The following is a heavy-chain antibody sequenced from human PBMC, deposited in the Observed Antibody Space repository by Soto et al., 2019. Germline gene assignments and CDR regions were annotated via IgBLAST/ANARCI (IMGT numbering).Heavy chain of an antibody. CDR3: ARGDDMTHAFDI. V-gene: IGHV1-2*04. D-gene: IGHD3-22*01. CDR2: INPNSGGT. Sequence: GASVKVSCKVSGYTFTGYYMHWVRQASGQGLEWMGWINPNSGGTNYAQKFQGWVTMTRDTSISTAYMELSRLRSDDTAVYYCARGDDMTHAFDIWGQGTMVTVSS. CDR1: GYTFTGYY. J-gene: IGHJ3*02.